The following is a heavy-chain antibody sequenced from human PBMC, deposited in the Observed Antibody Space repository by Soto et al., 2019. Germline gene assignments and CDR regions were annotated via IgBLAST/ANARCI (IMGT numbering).Heavy chain of an antibody. D-gene: IGHD6-6*01. CDR3: ARGGYSSSYRFDY. CDR1: GDTFGTYD. Sequence: QVQLVQSGPEVRVPGSSVKVSCEASGDTFGTYDINWVRQAPGQGLEWLGGIMPFIGTSKYSLKFQGRVTITADKSTSTAYMELSSLTSEDTAVYYCARGGYSSSYRFDYWGQGTLVTVSS. V-gene: IGHV1-69*06. J-gene: IGHJ4*02. CDR2: IMPFIGTS.